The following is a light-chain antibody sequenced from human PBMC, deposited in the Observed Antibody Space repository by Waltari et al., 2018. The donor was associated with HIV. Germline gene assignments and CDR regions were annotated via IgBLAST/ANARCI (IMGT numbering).Light chain of an antibody. J-gene: IGLJ3*02. CDR3: QTWATGIRV. V-gene: IGLV4-69*01. CDR1: SGHNSYA. Sequence: QLVLTQSPSASASLGASVKLTCTLSSGHNSYAIAWHQQQPEKGPRYLMKLKSDGSHKKGDGIPDRFSGSSSGAERYLTISSPQSEDEADYYCQTWATGIRVFGGGTKLTVL. CDR2: LKSDGSH.